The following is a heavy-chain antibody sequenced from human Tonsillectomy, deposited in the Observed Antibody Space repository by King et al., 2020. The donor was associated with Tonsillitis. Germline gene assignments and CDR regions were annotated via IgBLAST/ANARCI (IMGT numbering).Heavy chain of an antibody. V-gene: IGHV6-1*01. Sequence: VQLQQSGPGLVKPSQTLSLTCAISGDSVSSKSAAWNWIRQSPSRGLEGLGRTDYRPKWYNHYAVSVKSRITINPDTSKNQFSLQLNSVTPEDTAVYYCARTDSYGYAGYFDYWGQGTLVTVSS. D-gene: IGHD5-18*01. CDR2: TDYRPKWYN. CDR3: ARTDSYGYAGYFDY. J-gene: IGHJ4*02. CDR1: GDSVSSKSAA.